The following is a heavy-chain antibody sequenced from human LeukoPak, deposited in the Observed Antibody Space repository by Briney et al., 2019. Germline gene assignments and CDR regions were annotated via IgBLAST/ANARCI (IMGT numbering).Heavy chain of an antibody. J-gene: IGHJ1*01. CDR3: ARGVTVTDYGDYVQYFQH. D-gene: IGHD4-17*01. CDR1: GYTFTSYY. Sequence: ASVKVSCKASGYTFTSYYMHWVRQAPGQGLEWMGIINPSGGSTSYAQKFQGRVTMTRDTSTSTVYMELSSLRSEDTAVYYCARGVTVTDYGDYVQYFQHWGQGTLVTVSS. V-gene: IGHV1-46*01. CDR2: INPSGGST.